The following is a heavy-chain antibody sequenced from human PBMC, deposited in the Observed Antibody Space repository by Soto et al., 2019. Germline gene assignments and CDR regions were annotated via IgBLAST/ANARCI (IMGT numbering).Heavy chain of an antibody. V-gene: IGHV3-48*04. D-gene: IGHD1-1*01. CDR3: VRISVRPRAIRTAPGRWYFDL. CDR1: GFTFSNYA. Sequence: EVQLLESGGGLVQPGGSLRLSFAASGFTFSNYAMSWVRQAPGKGLEWISYISTSGSTLFYADSVKGRFTISRDNARNSLYLQISSLRAEDTAVYYCVRISVRPRAIRTAPGRWYFDLWGRGALATVSS. J-gene: IGHJ2*01. CDR2: ISTSGSTL.